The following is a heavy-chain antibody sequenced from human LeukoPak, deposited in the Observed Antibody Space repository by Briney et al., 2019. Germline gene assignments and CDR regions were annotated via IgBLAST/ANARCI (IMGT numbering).Heavy chain of an antibody. CDR3: ARDGRGYGCSSTSCYINYYYYMDV. J-gene: IGHJ6*03. Sequence: PGGSLRLSCAASGFTFSSYSMNWVRQAPGKGLEWVSSISSSSSYIYYADSVKGRFTISRDNAKNSLYLQMNSLRAEDTAVYYCARDGRGYGCSSTSCYINYYYYMDVWGKGTTVTVSS. D-gene: IGHD2-2*02. CDR1: GFTFSSYS. V-gene: IGHV3-21*01. CDR2: ISSSSSYI.